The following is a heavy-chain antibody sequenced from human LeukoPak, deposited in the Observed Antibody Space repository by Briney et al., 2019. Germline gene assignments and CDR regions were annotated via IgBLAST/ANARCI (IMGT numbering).Heavy chain of an antibody. J-gene: IGHJ3*02. CDR2: IRSKAYGGTT. Sequence: PGRSLRLSCTASGFTFGDYAMSWVRQAPGKGLEGVGFIRSKAYGGTTEYAASVKGRFTISRDDSKHIAYLQMNRLKTEDTAVYYCTRSGPPPQYYDILTGYYTIYDAFDIWGQGTMVTVSS. CDR1: GFTFGDYA. CDR3: TRSGPPPQYYDILTGYYTIYDAFDI. V-gene: IGHV3-49*04. D-gene: IGHD3-9*01.